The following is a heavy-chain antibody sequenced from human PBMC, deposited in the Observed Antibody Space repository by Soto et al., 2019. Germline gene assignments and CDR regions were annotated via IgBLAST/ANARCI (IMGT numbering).Heavy chain of an antibody. D-gene: IGHD6-6*01. V-gene: IGHV5-51*01. CDR2: IYPGDSDT. Sequence: ESLTISCKGSGYSFTSYWIGWVRQMPGKGLEWMGIIYPGDSDTRYSPSFQGQVTISADKSISTAYLQWSSLKASDTALYYCPSPLLLSYSSSFSFWVDPWGQGTLVTVSS. J-gene: IGHJ5*02. CDR3: PSPLLLSYSSSFSFWVDP. CDR1: GYSFTSYW.